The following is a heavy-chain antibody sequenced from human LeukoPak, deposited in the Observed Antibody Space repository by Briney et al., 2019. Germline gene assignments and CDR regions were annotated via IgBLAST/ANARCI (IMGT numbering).Heavy chain of an antibody. CDR3: ARDLPVAGVFEH. V-gene: IGHV3-48*04. CDR2: ISGSANTI. D-gene: IGHD6-19*01. CDR1: GFTFSSYA. J-gene: IGHJ4*02. Sequence: GSLRLSCAASGFTFSSYAMSWVRQAPGKGLEWASYISGSANTIYYADSVKGRFTISRDNAKNSLHLQMNSLRAEDTAVYYCARDLPVAGVFEHWGQGTLVTVSS.